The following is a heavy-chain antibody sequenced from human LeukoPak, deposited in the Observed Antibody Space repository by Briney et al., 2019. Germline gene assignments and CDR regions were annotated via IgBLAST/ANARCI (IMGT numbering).Heavy chain of an antibody. D-gene: IGHD3-10*01. V-gene: IGHV5-51*01. CDR1: GYSFTSYW. CDR2: IYPGDSDT. CDR3: ARSKVRGVIIFGWFDP. Sequence: GESLKISCKGSGYSFTSYWIGWVRQMPGKGLEWMGSIYPGDSDTRYSPSFQGQVTISADKSISTAYLQWSSLKASDTAMYYCARSKVRGVIIFGWFDPWGQGTLVTVSS. J-gene: IGHJ5*02.